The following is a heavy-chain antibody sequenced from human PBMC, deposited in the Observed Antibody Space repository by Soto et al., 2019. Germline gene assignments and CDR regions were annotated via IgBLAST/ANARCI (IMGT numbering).Heavy chain of an antibody. CDR2: IIPISGTA. V-gene: IGHV1-69*13. Sequence: SVKVSCKASGGTFSSYAISWVRQAPGQGLEWMGGIIPISGTANYAQKFQGRVTITADESTSTAYMELSSLRSEDTAVYYCARGYCSGGSCYRHYGMDVWGQGTTVTVSS. CDR3: ARGYCSGGSCYRHYGMDV. J-gene: IGHJ6*02. D-gene: IGHD2-15*01. CDR1: GGTFSSYA.